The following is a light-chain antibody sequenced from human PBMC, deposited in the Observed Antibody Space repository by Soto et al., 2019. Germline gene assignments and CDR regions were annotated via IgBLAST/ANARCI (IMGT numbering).Light chain of an antibody. CDR3: HQYSSTPLT. V-gene: IGKV4-1*01. Sequence: DIVMTQSPDSLAVSLGERATINCKSSQSVLYSSNNKNYLAWYQQKPGQPPKLIIYWASTRESGVPDRFSGSGSGTDFTLTISSLQAEDVAVYYCHQYSSTPLTFGGGTKVEIK. CDR2: WAS. J-gene: IGKJ4*01. CDR1: QSVLYSSNNKNY.